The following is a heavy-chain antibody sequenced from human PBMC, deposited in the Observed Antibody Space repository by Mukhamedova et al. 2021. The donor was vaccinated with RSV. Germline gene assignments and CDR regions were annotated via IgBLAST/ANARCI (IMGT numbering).Heavy chain of an antibody. Sequence: MGNDYWTWVRQTPGKGLEWIGYLYYSGNSNSNPSLKSRVSMSVDMSKNQFSLKLRFVTAADTAVYYCARERGGGNNRGVEPWGPG. J-gene: IGHJ5*02. CDR1: MGNDY. D-gene: IGHD3-16*01. CDR2: LYYSGNS. V-gene: IGHV4-59*01. CDR3: ARERGGGNNRGVEP.